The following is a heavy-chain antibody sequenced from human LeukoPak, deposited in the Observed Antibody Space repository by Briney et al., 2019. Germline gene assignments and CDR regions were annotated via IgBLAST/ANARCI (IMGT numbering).Heavy chain of an antibody. V-gene: IGHV1-18*01. J-gene: IGHJ6*03. D-gene: IGHD5-12*01. CDR3: ARERGCDYPPYNYYYYMDV. CDR1: GYTFTSYG. Sequence: ASVKVSCKASGYTFTSYGISWVRQAPGQGLEWMGWISAYNGNTNYAQKLQGRVTMTTDTSTSTAYMELRSLRSDDTAVYYCARERGCDYPPYNYYYYMDVWGKGTTVTVSS. CDR2: ISAYNGNT.